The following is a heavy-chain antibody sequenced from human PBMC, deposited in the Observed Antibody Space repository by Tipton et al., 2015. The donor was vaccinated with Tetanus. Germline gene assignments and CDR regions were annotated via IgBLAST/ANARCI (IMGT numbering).Heavy chain of an antibody. CDR3: AKVVGWGDYFDS. CDR1: GDSITRDGYS. J-gene: IGHJ4*02. CDR2: ISDGGQS. Sequence: TLSLTCTVSGDSITRDGYSWHWIRQPPGKGLEWIGYISDGGQSYYSPSLERRATISRDMSNNHFSLKLTSVTAADTAVYYCAKVVGWGDYFDSWGQGILVTVSS. D-gene: IGHD1-26*01. V-gene: IGHV4-30-2*01.